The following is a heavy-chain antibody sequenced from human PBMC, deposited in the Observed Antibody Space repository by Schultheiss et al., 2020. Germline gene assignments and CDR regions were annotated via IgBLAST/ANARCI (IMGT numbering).Heavy chain of an antibody. CDR1: GGSISSYY. D-gene: IGHD4-17*01. J-gene: IGHJ6*02. V-gene: IGHV4-34*01. CDR3: ARHGDYGDYAEPYYYGMDV. Sequence: SETLSLTCTVSGGSISSYYWSWIRQPAGKGLEWIGEINHSGSTNYNPSLKSRVTISVDTSKNQFSLKLSSVTAADTAVYYCARHGDYGDYAEPYYYGMDVWGQGTTVTVSS. CDR2: INHSGST.